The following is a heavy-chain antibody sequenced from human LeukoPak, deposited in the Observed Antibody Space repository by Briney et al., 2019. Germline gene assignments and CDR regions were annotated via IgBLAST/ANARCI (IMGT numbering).Heavy chain of an antibody. D-gene: IGHD2-2*01. J-gene: IGHJ4*02. CDR2: ISGSGDTT. Sequence: GGSLRLSCTASRFTFSTYAMSWVRQAPGKGLEWVSSISGSGDTTYYTDSVKGRFTISRDNSKNALYLQMSSLRAGDTAVYYCAKRQRNDQQVVQRIDYWGQGTLVTVSS. CDR1: RFTFSTYA. V-gene: IGHV3-23*01. CDR3: AKRQRNDQQVVQRIDY.